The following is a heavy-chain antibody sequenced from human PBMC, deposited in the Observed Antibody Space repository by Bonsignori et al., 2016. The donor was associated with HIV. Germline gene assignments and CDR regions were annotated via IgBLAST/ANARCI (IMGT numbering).Heavy chain of an antibody. CDR1: GFTFGSYA. CDR2: ISSSSNTI. Sequence: EVLLMESGGDLVQPGGSLRLSCAASGFTFGSYAMNWVRQAPGKGLECISYISSSSNTIYYADSVKGRFTISRDNAKNSLFCHMNSLTAEDTAIYFCARGSASRDFWGQGTLVTVSS. J-gene: IGHJ4*02. V-gene: IGHV3-48*01. CDR3: ARGSASRDF.